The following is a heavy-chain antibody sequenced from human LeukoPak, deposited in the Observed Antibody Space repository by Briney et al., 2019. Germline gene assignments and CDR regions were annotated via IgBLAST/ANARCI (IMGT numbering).Heavy chain of an antibody. CDR2: IYSGSST. CDR1: GFTVGTNY. J-gene: IGHJ6*02. D-gene: IGHD5-18*01. Sequence: PGGSLRLSCAASGFTVGTNYMSWVRQAPGKGLEWVSLIYSGSSTYYANSVKGRFTISRDNSKNTLYLQMNSLRAEDTAVYYCARARPRGYSYGYDYYYYGMDVWGQGTTVTVSS. CDR3: ARARPRGYSYGYDYYYYGMDV. V-gene: IGHV3-53*05.